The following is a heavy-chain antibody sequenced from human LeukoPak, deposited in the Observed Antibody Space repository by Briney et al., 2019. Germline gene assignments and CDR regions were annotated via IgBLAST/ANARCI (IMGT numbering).Heavy chain of an antibody. J-gene: IGHJ4*02. CDR3: AKSGGYGLIDY. CDR1: GYSISSAYY. V-gene: IGHV4-38-2*02. Sequence: SETLSLTCTVSGYSISSAYYWGWIRPPPGKGLEWIGNIYYSGSTYYNESLESRVTISIDTSKNQFSLKLNSVTAADTAMYYCAKSGGYGLIDYWGQGTLVTVSS. CDR2: IYYSGST. D-gene: IGHD1-26*01.